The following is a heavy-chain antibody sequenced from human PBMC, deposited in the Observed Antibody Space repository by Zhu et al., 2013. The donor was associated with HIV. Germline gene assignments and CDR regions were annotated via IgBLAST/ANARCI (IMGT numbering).Heavy chain of an antibody. Sequence: QVQLVQSGAEVKKPGASVKVSCKASGYTFTGYYMHWVRQAPGQGLEWMGWINPNSGGTNYAQKFQGRVTMTRDTSISTAYMELSRLRPDDTAVYYCARDPSRYCSGGSCRWNYGMDVWGQGTTVTVSS. CDR1: GYTFTGYY. J-gene: IGHJ6*02. D-gene: IGHD2-15*01. CDR2: INPNSGGT. CDR3: ARDPSRYCSGGSCRWNYGMDV. V-gene: IGHV1-2*02.